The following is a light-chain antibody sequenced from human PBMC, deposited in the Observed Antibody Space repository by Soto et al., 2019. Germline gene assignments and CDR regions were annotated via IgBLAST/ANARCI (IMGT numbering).Light chain of an antibody. J-gene: IGKJ2*01. CDR2: AAS. CDR1: QGISSY. CDR3: QQLIPCPL. V-gene: IGKV1-9*01. Sequence: IPLTQSPSSLSASVGDRVTITCRASQGISSYLAWNQQKPGKAPKLLIYAASTLQSGVPSSFSGSGSGTDFTLTITSLQPEDFATYYCQQLIPCPLFG.